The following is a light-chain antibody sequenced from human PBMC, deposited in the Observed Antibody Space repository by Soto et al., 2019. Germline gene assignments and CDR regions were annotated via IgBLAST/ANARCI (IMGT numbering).Light chain of an antibody. CDR3: SSYTTSTSFIL. CDR2: EVT. Sequence: QSVLTQPASLSGSPGQSITISCAGTSSDIGGSKYVSWYQQHPGKAPKLIIYEVTYRPSGVSARFSGSRSGNTASLTVSGLQAEDEADYYCSSYTTSTSFILFGGGTKVTVL. V-gene: IGLV2-14*01. J-gene: IGLJ2*01. CDR1: SSDIGGSKY.